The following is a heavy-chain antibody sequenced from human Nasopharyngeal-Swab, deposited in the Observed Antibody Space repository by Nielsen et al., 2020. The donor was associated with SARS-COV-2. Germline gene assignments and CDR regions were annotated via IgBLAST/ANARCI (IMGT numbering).Heavy chain of an antibody. CDR2: INSVSSST. V-gene: IGHV3-11*06. CDR3: ARWNNRGAGGTYEMDV. J-gene: IGHJ6*02. CDR1: GFAFSDYY. Sequence: GGSLRLSCAASGFAFSDYYMSWIRQAPGKGLEWVSYINSVSSSTDYADSVKGRFTIYRDNSPLYLQMGSLRAEDTAVYYCARWNNRGAGGTYEMDVWGQGTTVTVSS. D-gene: IGHD2/OR15-2a*01.